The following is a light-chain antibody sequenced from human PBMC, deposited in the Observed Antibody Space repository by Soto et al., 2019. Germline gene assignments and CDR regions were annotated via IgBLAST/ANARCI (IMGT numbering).Light chain of an antibody. CDR1: SSDVGGYNY. CDR3: SSYAGSSTAI. CDR2: EVN. V-gene: IGLV2-8*01. J-gene: IGLJ2*01. Sequence: QSALTQPPSASGSPGQSVAISCTGTSSDVGGYNYVSWYQQHPGKAPKLMIYEVNKRPSGVPDRFSGSKSGNTASLTVSGLQAEDEADYYCSSYAGSSTAIFGGGTKLTVL.